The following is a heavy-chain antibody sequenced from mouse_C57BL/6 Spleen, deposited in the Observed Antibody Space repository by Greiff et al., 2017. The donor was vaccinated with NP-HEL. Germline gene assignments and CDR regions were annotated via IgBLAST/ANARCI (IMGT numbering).Heavy chain of an antibody. CDR2: ISSGGDYI. D-gene: IGHD2-4*01. V-gene: IGHV5-9-1*02. J-gene: IGHJ4*01. Sequence: EVKLMESGEGLVKPGGSLKLSCAASGFTFSSYAMSWVRQTPEKRLEWVAYISSGGDYIYYADTVKGRFTISRDNARNTLYLQMSSLKSEDTAMYYCTRDYDYYYYAMDYWGQGTSVTVSS. CDR3: TRDYDYYYYAMDY. CDR1: GFTFSSYA.